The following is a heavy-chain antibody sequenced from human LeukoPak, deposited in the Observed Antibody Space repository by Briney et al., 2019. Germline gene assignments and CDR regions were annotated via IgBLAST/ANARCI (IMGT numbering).Heavy chain of an antibody. CDR3: AKVGHYDILTGPPSGNV. Sequence: PGGSLRLSCAASGFTFSTYAMSWVRQAPGKGLEWVSAISGSGGSTYYADSVKGRFTISRDNSKNTLYLQMNSLRAEDTAVYYCAKVGHYDILTGPPSGNVWGQGTTVTVSS. V-gene: IGHV3-23*01. D-gene: IGHD3-9*01. J-gene: IGHJ6*02. CDR2: ISGSGGST. CDR1: GFTFSTYA.